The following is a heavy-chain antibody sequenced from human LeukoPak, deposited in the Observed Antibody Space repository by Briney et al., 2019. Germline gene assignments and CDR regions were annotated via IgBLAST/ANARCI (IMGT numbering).Heavy chain of an antibody. CDR2: IKQDGSEK. CDR1: GFTFSTYW. CDR3: AREVYSSGWVGY. J-gene: IGHJ4*02. V-gene: IGHV3-7*03. D-gene: IGHD6-19*01. Sequence: GGSLRLSCAASGFTFSTYWMTWVRQAPGKGLEWVANIKQDGSEKYYVDSVKGRFTISRDNVKNSLYLQMNSLRAEDTAVYYCAREVYSSGWVGYWGQGTLVTVSS.